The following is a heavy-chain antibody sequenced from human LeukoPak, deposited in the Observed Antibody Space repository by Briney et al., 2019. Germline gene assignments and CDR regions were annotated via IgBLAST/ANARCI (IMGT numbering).Heavy chain of an antibody. V-gene: IGHV3-15*01. D-gene: IGHD3-22*01. J-gene: IGHJ2*01. CDR2: INSKSAGGKT. CDR3: TAEYDSSGYYPWFFDL. CDR1: GFTFSNAW. Sequence: PGGSLRLSCAASGFTFSNAWMSWVRQAPGKGLEGVGRINSKSAGGKTDYAAPMKGRFTISIDDSKNTLYLQMNSLKTEATAVYYCTAEYDSSGYYPWFFDLWGRGTLVTASS.